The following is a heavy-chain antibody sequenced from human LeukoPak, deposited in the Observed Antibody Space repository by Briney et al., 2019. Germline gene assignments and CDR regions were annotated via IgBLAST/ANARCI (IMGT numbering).Heavy chain of an antibody. J-gene: IGHJ4*02. V-gene: IGHV4-34*01. CDR1: GVSLNDYY. CDR3: TRMTTGHDY. Sequence: SETLSLTCAVSGVSLNDYYWSWVRQTPGKGLEWIGEINHSGYTNDSPSLKSRVTLSIDTSRKQFSLNVRSVTVADTGIYCCTRMTTGHDYWGQGTLVTVSS. CDR2: INHSGYT. D-gene: IGHD4-17*01.